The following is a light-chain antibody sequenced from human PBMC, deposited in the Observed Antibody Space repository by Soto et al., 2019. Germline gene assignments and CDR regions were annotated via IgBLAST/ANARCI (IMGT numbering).Light chain of an antibody. Sequence: DVVMTQSPLSLPVTLGQPASIYCRSSQSLLTSDGNTYLNWFQQRPGQSPRRLIYKVANRDSGVPDRFSGRGSGTDFTLKISRLEAEDVGIYYCILCSHWPPWTFGQGTKVEIK. CDR1: QSLLTSDGNTY. CDR2: KVA. CDR3: ILCSHWPPWT. J-gene: IGKJ1*01. V-gene: IGKV2-30*01.